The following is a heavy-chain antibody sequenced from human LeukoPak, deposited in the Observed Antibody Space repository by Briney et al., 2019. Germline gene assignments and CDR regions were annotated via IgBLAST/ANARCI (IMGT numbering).Heavy chain of an antibody. Sequence: ASVKVSCKASGYTFTGYYMHWVRQAPGQGLEWMGWINPNSGGTNYAQKLQGRVTMTTDTSTSTAYMELRSLRSDDTAVYYCARDPPYSSSWEHNWFDPWGQGTLVTVSS. V-gene: IGHV1-2*02. CDR1: GYTFTGYY. CDR3: ARDPPYSSSWEHNWFDP. D-gene: IGHD6-13*01. CDR2: INPNSGGT. J-gene: IGHJ5*02.